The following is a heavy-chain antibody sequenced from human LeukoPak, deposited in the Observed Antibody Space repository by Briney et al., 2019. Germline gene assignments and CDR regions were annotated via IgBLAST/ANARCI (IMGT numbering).Heavy chain of an antibody. D-gene: IGHD5-18*01. Sequence: SETLSLTCTVSGGSISSYYWSWIRQPPGKGLEWIGYMYYSGTTNYNPSLRSRVIISADTSKNQFSLQASSVTAADTAVYYCARQQIYVDTGLVDYFDYWGQGILVTVSS. CDR3: ARQQIYVDTGLVDYFDY. CDR1: GGSISSYY. V-gene: IGHV4-59*01. J-gene: IGHJ4*02. CDR2: MYYSGTT.